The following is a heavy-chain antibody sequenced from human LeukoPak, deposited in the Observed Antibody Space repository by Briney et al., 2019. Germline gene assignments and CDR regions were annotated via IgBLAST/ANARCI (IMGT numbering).Heavy chain of an antibody. Sequence: GSLRLSCAASGFTFSSYSMNWVRQAPGKGLEWVGSIYYSGTTYYNPSLKSRVTISVDTSKNQFSLKLSSVTAADTAVYYCARHDSSSCSSSSCNGFDPWGQGTLVTVSS. CDR2: IYYSGTT. CDR3: ARHDSSSCSSSSCNGFDP. D-gene: IGHD2-2*01. V-gene: IGHV4-39*01. CDR1: GFTFSSYSMN. J-gene: IGHJ5*02.